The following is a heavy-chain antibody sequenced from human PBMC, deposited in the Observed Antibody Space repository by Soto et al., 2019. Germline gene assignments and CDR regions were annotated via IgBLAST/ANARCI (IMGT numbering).Heavy chain of an antibody. CDR2: INAGSGNT. D-gene: IGHD3-3*02. Sequence: ASVKVSCKATGYTFSAYTMNWVRQATGQSLEWMGWINAGSGNTKYSQNFQGRVSITRDTSASTVYMELTGLTSEDTAVYYCARDTETLGPRANDALDIWGQGTMVTVSS. V-gene: IGHV1-3*01. CDR3: ARDTETLGPRANDALDI. J-gene: IGHJ3*02. CDR1: GYTFSAYT.